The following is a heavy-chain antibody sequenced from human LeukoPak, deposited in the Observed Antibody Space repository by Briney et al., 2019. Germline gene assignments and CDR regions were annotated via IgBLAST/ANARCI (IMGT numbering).Heavy chain of an antibody. CDR1: GGSISLYY. J-gene: IGHJ4*02. CDR2: IYTSGST. CDR3: ARASYSYDISGWVPFDY. Sequence: SETLSLTCTVSGGSISLYYWSWIRQPAGKGLEWIGRIYTSGSTTYNPSLKSRVTISGDTSENQFSLRLSSVTAADTAVYYCARASYSYDISGWVPFDYWGQGTLVTVSS. D-gene: IGHD3-22*01. V-gene: IGHV4-4*07.